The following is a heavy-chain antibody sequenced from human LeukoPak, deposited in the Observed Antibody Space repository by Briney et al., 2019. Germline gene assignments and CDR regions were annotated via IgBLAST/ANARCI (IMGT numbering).Heavy chain of an antibody. J-gene: IGHJ5*02. CDR2: LYYSGST. D-gene: IGHD2-2*01. CDR3: ARLQSVPAAGGWWFDP. Sequence: SETLSLTCTVSGGSISSSTYYWGWIRQPPGKGLEWIGSLYYSGSTYNNPSLKSRVTISVDTSKNQFSLKLSSVTAADTAVYYCARLQSVPAAGGWWFDPWGLGTLVTVSS. V-gene: IGHV4-39*01. CDR1: GGSISSSTYY.